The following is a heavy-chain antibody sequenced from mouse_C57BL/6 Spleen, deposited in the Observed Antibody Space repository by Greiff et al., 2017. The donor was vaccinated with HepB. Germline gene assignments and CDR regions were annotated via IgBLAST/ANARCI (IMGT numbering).Heavy chain of an antibody. D-gene: IGHD2-4*01. V-gene: IGHV14-4*01. J-gene: IGHJ3*01. Sequence: EVQLQQSGAELVRPGASVKLSCTASGFNIKDDYMHWVKQRPEQGLEWIGWIDPENGDTEYASKFQGKATITADTSSNTAYLQLSSLTSEDTAVYDCTTGGLRPAWFAYWGQGTLVTVSA. CDR2: IDPENGDT. CDR1: GFNIKDDY. CDR3: TTGGLRPAWFAY.